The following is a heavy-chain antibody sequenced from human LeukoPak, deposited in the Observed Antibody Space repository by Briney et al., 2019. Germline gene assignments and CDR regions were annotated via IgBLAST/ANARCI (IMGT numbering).Heavy chain of an antibody. J-gene: IGHJ4*02. Sequence: GGSLRLSCVASGFTFSNYGMHWVRQAPGKGLEWVASIWYDGSNKYYAVSVKGRFTISRDKSKNTLYLELNSLRVEDTAVYYCARAPNGGFDYWGQGTLVTVSS. D-gene: IGHD1-1*01. CDR1: GFTFSNYG. CDR2: IWYDGSNK. V-gene: IGHV3-33*01. CDR3: ARAPNGGFDY.